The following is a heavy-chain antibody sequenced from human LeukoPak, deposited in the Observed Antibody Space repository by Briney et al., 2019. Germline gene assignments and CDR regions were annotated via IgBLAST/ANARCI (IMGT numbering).Heavy chain of an antibody. CDR2: IYTSGST. J-gene: IGHJ3*02. Sequence: SQTLSLTCTVSGGSISGGSYYWSWIRQPAGKGLEWIGRIYTSGSTNYNPSLKSRVTISVDTSKNQFSLKLSSVTAADTAVYYCARDWGLWTTNAFDIWGQGTMVTVSS. CDR3: ARDWGLWTTNAFDI. CDR1: GGSISGGSYY. D-gene: IGHD4-11*01. V-gene: IGHV4-61*02.